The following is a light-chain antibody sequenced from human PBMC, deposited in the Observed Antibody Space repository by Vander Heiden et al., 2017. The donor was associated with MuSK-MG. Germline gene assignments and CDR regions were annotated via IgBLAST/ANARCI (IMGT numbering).Light chain of an antibody. J-gene: IGKJ2*01. CDR3: QQSESEPYT. V-gene: IGKV1-39*01. CDR2: AAS. CDR1: QTISNY. Sequence: DIQMTQSPSSLSASVGDRVTITCRASQTISNYLNWYQHKPGKAPNLLIYAASSLQSAVPSTFSGSGPRSEFTLTISRLQPEDFATYYCQQSESEPYTFGQGTKLEIK.